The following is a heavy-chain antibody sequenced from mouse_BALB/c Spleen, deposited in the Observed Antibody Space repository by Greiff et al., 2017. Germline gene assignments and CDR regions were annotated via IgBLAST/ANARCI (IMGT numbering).Heavy chain of an antibody. D-gene: IGHD2-1*01. CDR3: ARDGPYGNYAWFAY. CDR2: IDPANGNT. CDR1: GFNIKDTY. J-gene: IGHJ3*01. Sequence: EVQLQQSGAELVKPGASVKLSCTASGFNIKDTYMHWVKQRPEQGLEWIGRIDPANGNTKYDPKFQGKATITADTSSNTAYLQLSSLTSEDTAVYYCARDGPYGNYAWFAYWGQGTLVTVSA. V-gene: IGHV14-3*02.